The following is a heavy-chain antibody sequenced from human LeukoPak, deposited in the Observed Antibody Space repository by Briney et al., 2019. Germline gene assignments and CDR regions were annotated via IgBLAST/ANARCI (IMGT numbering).Heavy chain of an antibody. Sequence: PGRSLRLSCAASGFTFEDYAMHWVRQAPGKGLGWVALISNDGSNEYYADSVKGRFTISRNNSENTLYLQMASLRPEATAVYYWARVRSEGSSRYDAFDIWGQGTVVSVSS. CDR2: ISNDGSNE. J-gene: IGHJ3*02. V-gene: IGHV3-30-3*01. D-gene: IGHD2-15*01. CDR1: GFTFEDYA. CDR3: ARVRSEGSSRYDAFDI.